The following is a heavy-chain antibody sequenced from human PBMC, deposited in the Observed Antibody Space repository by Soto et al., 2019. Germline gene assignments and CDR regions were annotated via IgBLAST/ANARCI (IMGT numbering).Heavy chain of an antibody. V-gene: IGHV4-34*01. CDR2: INHSGST. D-gene: IGHD3-10*01. CDR3: ARAGLLWFGELPPGMDV. CDR1: GGSFSGYY. J-gene: IGHJ6*02. Sequence: SETLSLTCAVYGGSFSGYYWSWIRQPPGKGLEWIGEINHSGSTNYNPSLKSRVTISVDTSKNQFSLKLSSVTAADTAVYYCARAGLLWFGELPPGMDVWGHGTTATVSS.